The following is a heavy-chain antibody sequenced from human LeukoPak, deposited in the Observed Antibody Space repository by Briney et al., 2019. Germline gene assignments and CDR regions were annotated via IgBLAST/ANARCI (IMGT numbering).Heavy chain of an antibody. CDR2: IIPIFGTA. D-gene: IGHD1-14*01. CDR1: GGTFSSYA. Sequence: ASVKVSCKASGGTFSSYAISWVRQAPGQGLEWMGGIIPIFGTANYAQKFQGRVTITADESTSTAYMELSSLRSEDTAVYYCARDLRNRRDAFDIWGQGIMVTVSS. J-gene: IGHJ3*02. V-gene: IGHV1-69*13. CDR3: ARDLRNRRDAFDI.